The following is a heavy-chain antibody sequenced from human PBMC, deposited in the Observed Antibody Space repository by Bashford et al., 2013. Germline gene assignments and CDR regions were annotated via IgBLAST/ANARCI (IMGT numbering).Heavy chain of an antibody. D-gene: IGHD4-23*01. CDR3: ARDVGGYFDY. CDR2: VYSSGDT. CDR1: GGSINGYY. J-gene: IGHJ4*02. V-gene: IGHV4-59*12. Sequence: SETLSLTCTVSGGSINGYYWSWIRQSPGKGLEWIGYVYSSGDTNYNPSLKSRVTILVDTSKNYFSLRLKSVTPEDTAVYYCARDVGGYFDYWAQGTLVTVSS.